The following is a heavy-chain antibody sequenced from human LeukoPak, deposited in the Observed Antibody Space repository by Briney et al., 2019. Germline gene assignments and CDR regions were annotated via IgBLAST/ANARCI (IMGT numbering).Heavy chain of an antibody. CDR2: ISGSGGST. Sequence: PGGSLRLSCAASGFTFSSYAMSWVRQAPGKGLEWVSAISGSGGSTYYADSAKGRFTISRDNSKNTLYLQMNSLRAEDTAVYYCAKATPSYTAMVEYYFDYWGQGTLVTVSS. CDR3: AKATPSYTAMVEYYFDY. D-gene: IGHD5-18*01. CDR1: GFTFSSYA. V-gene: IGHV3-23*01. J-gene: IGHJ4*02.